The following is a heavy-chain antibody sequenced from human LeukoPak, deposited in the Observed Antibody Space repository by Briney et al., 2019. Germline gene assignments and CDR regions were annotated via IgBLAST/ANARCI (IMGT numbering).Heavy chain of an antibody. CDR3: AGLPVLRYFDWLLEMGIIDY. D-gene: IGHD3-9*01. CDR2: VNHSGST. J-gene: IGHJ4*02. Sequence: SETLSLTCGVYGGSFIGYYWSWIRQSPGKGLEWIGEVNHSGSTNYNPSLKSRVTISVGTSKNQFSLKLSSVTAADTAVYYCAGLPVLRYFDWLLEMGIIDYWGQGTLVTVSS. V-gene: IGHV4-34*01. CDR1: GGSFIGYY.